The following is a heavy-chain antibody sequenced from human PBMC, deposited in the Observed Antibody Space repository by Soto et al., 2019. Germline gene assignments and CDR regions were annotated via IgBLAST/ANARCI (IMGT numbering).Heavy chain of an antibody. J-gene: IGHJ6*03. CDR2: MNPNSGNT. D-gene: IGHD3-3*01. Sequence: QVPLVQSGAEVKKPGASVKVSCKASGYTFTSYDINWVRQATGQGLEWMGWMNPNSGNTGYAQKFQGRVTMTRNTSISTAYMELSSLRSEDTAVYYCARVGDDFWSGQHPMDVWGKGTTVTVSS. CDR3: ARVGDDFWSGQHPMDV. V-gene: IGHV1-8*01. CDR1: GYTFTSYD.